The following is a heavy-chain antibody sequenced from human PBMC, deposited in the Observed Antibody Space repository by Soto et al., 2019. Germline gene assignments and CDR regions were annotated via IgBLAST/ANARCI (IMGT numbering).Heavy chain of an antibody. CDR1: GGSISSGGYY. Sequence: SETLSLTCTVSGGSISSGGYYWSWIRQHPGKGLEWIGYIYYSGSTYYNPSLKSRVTISVDTSKNQFSLKLSSVTAADTAVYYCARAVVVVPAAIEYYGMDVWGQGTTVTVSS. D-gene: IGHD2-2*02. J-gene: IGHJ6*02. CDR2: IYYSGST. V-gene: IGHV4-31*03. CDR3: ARAVVVVPAAIEYYGMDV.